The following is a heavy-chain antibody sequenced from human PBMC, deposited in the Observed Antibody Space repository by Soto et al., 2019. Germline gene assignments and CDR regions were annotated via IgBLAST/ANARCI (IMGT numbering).Heavy chain of an antibody. D-gene: IGHD1-1*01. V-gene: IGHV3-48*02. CDR2: ISGSSTTI. J-gene: IGHJ4*02. CDR1: GFTLSSRS. CDR3: ARGELDRTIDY. Sequence: EVQLVESGGGSVQPGGSLRLSCAASGFTLSSRSMNWVRQAPGKGLEWVAYISGSSTTIYYADSVKGRFTISRDNAKKAVYLQMNSLRDEDKAVYYCARGELDRTIDYWGQGTLVTVSS.